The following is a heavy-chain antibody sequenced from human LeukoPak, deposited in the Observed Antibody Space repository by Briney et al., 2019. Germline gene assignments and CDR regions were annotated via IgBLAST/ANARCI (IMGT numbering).Heavy chain of an antibody. V-gene: IGHV6-1*01. CDR1: GDSVSSKSVA. CDR3: ARSGGGNMPFDY. Sequence: SQTLSLTCAISGDSVSSKSVAWNWIRQSPSRGLEWLGRTYCRSKWGNDYAVSAKSRITINPDTSKNQFSLQLNSVTPDDTAVYYCARSGGGNMPFDYWGQGNLVTVSS. D-gene: IGHD4-23*01. J-gene: IGHJ4*02. CDR2: TYCRSKWGN.